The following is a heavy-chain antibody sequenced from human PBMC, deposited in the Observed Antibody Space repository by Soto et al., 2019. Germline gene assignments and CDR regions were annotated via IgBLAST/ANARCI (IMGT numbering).Heavy chain of an antibody. V-gene: IGHV6-1*01. D-gene: IGHD3-22*01. CDR1: GDRVSSNSAA. Sequence: SETLSLTCAISGDRVSSNSAAWNWIRQSPSRGLEWLGRTYYRSKWYNDYAVSVKSRITINPDTSKNQFSLQLNSVTPEDTAVYYCARAITMIVVTDYYYGMDVWGQGTTVTVSS. CDR3: ARAITMIVVTDYYYGMDV. CDR2: TYYRSKWYN. J-gene: IGHJ6*02.